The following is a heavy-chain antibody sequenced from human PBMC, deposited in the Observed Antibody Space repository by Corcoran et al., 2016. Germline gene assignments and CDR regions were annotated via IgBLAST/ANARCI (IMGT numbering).Heavy chain of an antibody. D-gene: IGHD6-13*01. CDR1: GGSFSGYY. J-gene: IGHJ4*02. V-gene: IGHV4-34*01. Sequence: QVQLQQWGAGLLKPSETLSLTCAVYGGSFSGYYWSWIRQPPGKGLEWIGEINHSGSTNYNPSLKSRVTISVDTSKNQFSLKLSSVTAADTAVYYCAGGIAGGYWGQGTLVTVSS. CDR3: AGGIAGGY. CDR2: INHSGST.